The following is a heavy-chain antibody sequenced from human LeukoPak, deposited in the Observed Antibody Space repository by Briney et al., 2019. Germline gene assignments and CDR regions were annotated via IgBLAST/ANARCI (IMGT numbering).Heavy chain of an antibody. CDR1: GVPFTSHY. Sequence: PGGSLGLSFAASGVPFTSHYMSWVRQAPGKGLEWVSVIYGDGGTSYADSVKGRFTLSRDTSKNTVYLQMNSLRGEDTARYYCARAETTEGSYWGQGTLVTVSS. CDR2: IYGDGGT. J-gene: IGHJ4*02. V-gene: IGHV3-53*01. D-gene: IGHD1-1*01. CDR3: ARAETTEGSY.